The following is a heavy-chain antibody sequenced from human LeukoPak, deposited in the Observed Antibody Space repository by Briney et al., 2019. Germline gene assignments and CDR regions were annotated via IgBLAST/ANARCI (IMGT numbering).Heavy chain of an antibody. Sequence: GSLRLSCAASGFPFTAYLIHWVRQAPGKGLEWVAVMSSDGNAMFYADSVKGRFTISRDNSKNTLYLQMNSLRAEDTAVYYCVRESEYYFDHSASFDYWGQGTLVTVSS. J-gene: IGHJ4*02. CDR2: MSSDGNAM. V-gene: IGHV3-30-3*01. CDR1: GFPFTAYL. CDR3: VRESEYYFDHSASFDY. D-gene: IGHD3-22*01.